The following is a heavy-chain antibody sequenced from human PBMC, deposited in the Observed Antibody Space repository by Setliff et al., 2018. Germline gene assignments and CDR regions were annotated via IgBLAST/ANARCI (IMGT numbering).Heavy chain of an antibody. J-gene: IGHJ5*02. V-gene: IGHV3-7*01. Sequence: VGSLRLSCAASGFTFSSYWMGWVRQAPGKGLEWVANIKQDGSEKYYVDSVKGRFTISRDNAKNSLYLQMNSLRAEDTAVYYCAREGDTVNWFDPWGQGTLVTVSS. CDR1: GFTFSSYW. CDR2: IKQDGSEK. D-gene: IGHD4-4*01. CDR3: AREGDTVNWFDP.